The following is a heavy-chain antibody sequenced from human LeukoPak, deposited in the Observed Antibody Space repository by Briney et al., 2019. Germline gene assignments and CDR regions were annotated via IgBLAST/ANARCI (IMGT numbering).Heavy chain of an antibody. V-gene: IGHV3-74*01. Sequence: PGGSLRLSCAASGFTFSSYWMHWVRQAPGMGLVWVSRINSDGSSTSYADSVKGRFTISRDNAKNTLYLQMNSLRAEDTAVYYCARGRYCGGDYWGQGTLVTVSS. J-gene: IGHJ4*02. CDR1: GFTFSSYW. CDR3: ARGRYCGGDY. CDR2: INSDGSST. D-gene: IGHD2-21*01.